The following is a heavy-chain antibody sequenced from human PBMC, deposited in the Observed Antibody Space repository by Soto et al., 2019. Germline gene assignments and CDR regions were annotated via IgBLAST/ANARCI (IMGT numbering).Heavy chain of an antibody. CDR2: IIPIFGTA. V-gene: IGHV1-69*13. Sequence: GASVKVSCKASGGTFSSYAISWVRQAPGQGLEWMGGIIPIFGTANYAQKFQGRVTITADESTSTAYMELSSLRSEDTAVYYCASTRIILLWFGELFPSDYYYGMDVWGQGTTVTVSS. CDR3: ASTRIILLWFGELFPSDYYYGMDV. J-gene: IGHJ6*02. D-gene: IGHD3-10*01. CDR1: GGTFSSYA.